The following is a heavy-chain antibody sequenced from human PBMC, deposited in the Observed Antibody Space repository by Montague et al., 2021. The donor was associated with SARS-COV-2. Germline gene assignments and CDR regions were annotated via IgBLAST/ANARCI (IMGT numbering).Heavy chain of an antibody. CDR2: VHYSGRP. CDR3: TRHVHMTWPEPSPGFDY. J-gene: IGHJ4*02. V-gene: IGHV4-39*01. Sequence: SETLSLTSTVSGDSISSSSYNWGWIRQPPGKGLEWIGSVHYSGRPYYXPSLKSRVTIYVDTSKNQLSLKLSSVTAADTAVYYCTRHVHMTWPEPSPGFDYWGQGTLVTVSS. CDR1: GDSISSSSYN. D-gene: IGHD1-1*01.